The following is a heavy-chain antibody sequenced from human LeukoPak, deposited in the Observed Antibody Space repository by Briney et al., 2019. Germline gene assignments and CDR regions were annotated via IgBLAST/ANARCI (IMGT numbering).Heavy chain of an antibody. Sequence: RPGGSLRLSCAASGFTFSSYWMHWVRQAPGKGLVWVSRINSDGSSTSYADSVKGRFTISRDNAKNTLYLQMNSLRAEDTAVYYCARDGGIVGAYYYYYYMDVWGKGTTVTISS. J-gene: IGHJ6*03. CDR2: INSDGSST. CDR3: ARDGGIVGAYYYYYYMDV. CDR1: GFTFSSYW. D-gene: IGHD1-26*01. V-gene: IGHV3-74*01.